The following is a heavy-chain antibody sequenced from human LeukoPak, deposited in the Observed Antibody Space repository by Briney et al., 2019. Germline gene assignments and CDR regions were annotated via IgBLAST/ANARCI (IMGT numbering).Heavy chain of an antibody. CDR1: GGSISSDY. V-gene: IGHV4-59*08. Sequence: PSDPLSLTRTVAGGSISSDYWSWIRQPPGKGLEWIGDIYYSGSTNYNHSLKSRVTISVDTSKNQFSLKLSSVTAADTAVYYCARHLGYSYGYVYYYYMDVWGKGTTVTVSS. D-gene: IGHD5-18*01. J-gene: IGHJ6*03. CDR2: IYYSGST. CDR3: ARHLGYSYGYVYYYYMDV.